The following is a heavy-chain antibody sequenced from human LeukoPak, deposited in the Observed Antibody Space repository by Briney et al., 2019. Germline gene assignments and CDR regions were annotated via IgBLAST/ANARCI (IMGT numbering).Heavy chain of an antibody. J-gene: IGHJ4*02. CDR1: GGSISSYY. CDR2: IYYSGST. V-gene: IGHV4-59*01. D-gene: IGHD5-18*01. CDR3: AKVGTAMAN. Sequence: PSETLSLTCTVSGGSISSYYWSWIRQPPGKGLEWIGYIYYSGSTNYNPSLKSRVTISVDTSKNQFSLKLSSVTAADPAVYYFAKVGTAMANWGQGTLVTVSS.